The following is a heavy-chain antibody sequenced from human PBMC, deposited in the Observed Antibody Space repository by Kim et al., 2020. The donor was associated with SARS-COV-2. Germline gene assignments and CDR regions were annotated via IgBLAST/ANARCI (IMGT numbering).Heavy chain of an antibody. Sequence: SETLSLTCSVSGRSFISCYWCGWRQPPGEKVEECCGITHNGGTTYYPSSLKSRVTIFVATTKNTFPLNLTIMTAADTAVYYCVSDSDTCDPFYYDPRG. CDR1: GRSFISCY. D-gene: IGHD3-22*01. V-gene: IGHV4-34*01. CDR3: VSDSDTCDPFYYDP. J-gene: IGHJ5*02. CDR2: ITHNGGT.